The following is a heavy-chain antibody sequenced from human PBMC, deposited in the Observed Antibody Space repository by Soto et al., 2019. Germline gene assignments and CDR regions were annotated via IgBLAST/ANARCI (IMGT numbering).Heavy chain of an antibody. CDR2: IYHSGST. CDR1: GGSISSGGYS. CDR3: ARGTYYDFWSGYSAYYFDY. J-gene: IGHJ4*02. V-gene: IGHV4-30-2*01. D-gene: IGHD3-3*01. Sequence: ASETLSLTCAVSGGSISSGGYSWSWIRQPPGKGLEWIGYIYHSGSTYYNPSLKSRVTISVDRSKNQFSLKLSSVTAADTAVYYCARGTYYDFWSGYSAYYFDYWGQGTLVTVSS.